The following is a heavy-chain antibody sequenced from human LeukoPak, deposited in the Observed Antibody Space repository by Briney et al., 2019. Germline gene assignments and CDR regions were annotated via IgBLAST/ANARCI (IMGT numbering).Heavy chain of an antibody. J-gene: IGHJ3*02. CDR3: ARHGYGIVVVPAAIPDAFDI. D-gene: IGHD2-2*02. CDR1: GYSISSGYY. CDR2: IYHSGST. V-gene: IGHV4-38-2*01. Sequence: SETLSLTCAVSGYSISSGYYWGWIRQPPGKGLEWIGSIYHSGSTYYSPSLKSRVTISVDTSKNQFSLKLSSVTAADTAVYYCARHGYGIVVVPAAIPDAFDIWGQGTMVTVSS.